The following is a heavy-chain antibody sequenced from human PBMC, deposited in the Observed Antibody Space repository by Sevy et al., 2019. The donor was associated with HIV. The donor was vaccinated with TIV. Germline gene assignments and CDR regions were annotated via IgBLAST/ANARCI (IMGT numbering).Heavy chain of an antibody. CDR1: GFTFSSYG. CDR2: ISYDGSNK. J-gene: IGHJ4*02. CDR3: AKDPGLDYGDYGSFDY. Sequence: GGSLRLSCAASGFTFSSYGMHWVRQAPGKGLEWVAVISYDGSNKYYADSVKGRFTISRDNSKNTLYLQMNSLRAEDTAVHYCAKDPGLDYGDYGSFDYWGQGTLVTVSS. V-gene: IGHV3-30*18. D-gene: IGHD4-17*01.